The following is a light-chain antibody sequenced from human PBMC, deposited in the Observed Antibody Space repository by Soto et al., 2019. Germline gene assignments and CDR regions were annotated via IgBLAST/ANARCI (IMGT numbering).Light chain of an antibody. CDR2: EAS. J-gene: IGKJ4*01. Sequence: DIQMTQSPSTLSASVGDRVTITCRASQTINSWLAWYQQKPGKAPKLLIYEASRLEIGVPSRFSGSGSGTEFTLTVSSMQPDDFATYYCQQYNSYSPLTFGGGTKVDIK. CDR3: QQYNSYSPLT. CDR1: QTINSW. V-gene: IGKV1-5*03.